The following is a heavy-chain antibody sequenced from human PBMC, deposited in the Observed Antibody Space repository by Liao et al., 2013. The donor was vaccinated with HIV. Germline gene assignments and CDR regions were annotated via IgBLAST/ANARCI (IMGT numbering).Heavy chain of an antibody. CDR2: IYSSGST. D-gene: IGHD2/OR15-2a*01. CDR3: ARGINDAFVS. V-gene: IGHV4-4*07. J-gene: IGHJ3*02. Sequence: QAQLQESGPRLVRPSETLSLTCTVSGDSRRYHYWSWIRQPAGKGLEWIGRIYSSGSTNYSPSLKSRVTISVDTSKKQVSLRLTSASAEDTAIYYCARGINDAFVSVGERTVVTVSS. CDR1: GDSRRYHY.